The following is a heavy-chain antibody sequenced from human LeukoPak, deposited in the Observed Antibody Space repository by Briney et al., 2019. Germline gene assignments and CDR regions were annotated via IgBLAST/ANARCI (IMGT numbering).Heavy chain of an antibody. CDR1: GYTFTGYY. J-gene: IGHJ6*02. Sequence: GASVTVSCKASGYTFTGYYMHWVRQAPGQGLEWMGWINPNSGGTNYAQKFQGRVTMTRDTSISTAYMELSRLRSDDAAVYYCARGCEDTAMVHYYYYGMDVWGQGTTVTVSS. D-gene: IGHD5-18*01. CDR2: INPNSGGT. CDR3: ARGCEDTAMVHYYYYGMDV. V-gene: IGHV1-2*02.